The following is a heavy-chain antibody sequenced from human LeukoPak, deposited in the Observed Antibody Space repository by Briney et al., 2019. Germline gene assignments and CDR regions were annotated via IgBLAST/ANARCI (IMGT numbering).Heavy chain of an antibody. J-gene: IGHJ4*02. D-gene: IGHD3-10*01. V-gene: IGHV1-2*04. Sequence: ASVKVSCKASGYTFTGYYMHWVRQAPGQGLEWMGWINPNSGDTYYAQKFQGWVTMTRDTSISTAYMELSRLTSDDTAVYCCARGWVVGVRGVTDFDYWGQGTLVTVSS. CDR3: ARGWVVGVRGVTDFDY. CDR2: INPNSGDT. CDR1: GYTFTGYY.